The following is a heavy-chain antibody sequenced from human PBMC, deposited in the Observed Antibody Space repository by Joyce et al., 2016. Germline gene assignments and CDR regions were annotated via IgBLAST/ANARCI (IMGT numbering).Heavy chain of an antibody. Sequence: EVQVAEYGGGLVKPGGSLRLSCVASGFTFNVAWMAWVRQAPGKGLEWVGRIKSKTSGETTEYAAPVKGRFTISRDDSKNTVSLQMNGLRTEDTAVYFCAADVAEVGFGELDHWGQGTLVTVSS. CDR2: IKSKTSGETT. V-gene: IGHV3-15*01. J-gene: IGHJ4*02. CDR1: GFTFNVAW. CDR3: AADVAEVGFGELDH. D-gene: IGHD3-10*01.